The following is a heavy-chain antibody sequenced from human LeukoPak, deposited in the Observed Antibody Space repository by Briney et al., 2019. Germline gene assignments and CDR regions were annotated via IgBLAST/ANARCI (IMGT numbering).Heavy chain of an antibody. J-gene: IGHJ4*02. CDR2: ISYDGSNK. CDR3: AGDSGRFCGGDCYFGY. V-gene: IGHV3-30-3*01. Sequence: PGGSLRLSCAASGFTFSSYAMHWVRQAPGKGLEWVAVISYDGSNKYYADSVKGRFTISRDNSKNTLYLQMNSLRAEDTAVYYCAGDSGRFCGGDCYFGYWGQGTLVTVSS. D-gene: IGHD2-21*02. CDR1: GFTFSSYA.